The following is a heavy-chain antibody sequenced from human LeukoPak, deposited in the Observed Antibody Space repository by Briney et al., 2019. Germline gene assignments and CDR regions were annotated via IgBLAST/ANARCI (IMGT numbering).Heavy chain of an antibody. Sequence: SGTLSLTCAVSGGSISSSNWWSWVRQPPGKGLEWIGEIYHSGSTNYNPSLKSRVTISVDKSKNQFSLKLSPVTAADTAVYYCARDGAPDAHCSSSSCAIRWGQGTLVTVSS. CDR3: ARDGAPDAHCSSSSCAIR. D-gene: IGHD2-2*01. J-gene: IGHJ4*02. V-gene: IGHV4-4*02. CDR2: IYHSGST. CDR1: GGSISSSNW.